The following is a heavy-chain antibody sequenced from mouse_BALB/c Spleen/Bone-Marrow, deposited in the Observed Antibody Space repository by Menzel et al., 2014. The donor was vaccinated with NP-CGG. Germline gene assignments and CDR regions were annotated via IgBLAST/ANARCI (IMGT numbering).Heavy chain of an antibody. J-gene: IGHJ3*01. V-gene: IGHV1-87*01. Sequence: QVQLQQSGAELARPEASVKLSCKASGYTFTSYWMQWVKQRPGQGLEWIGAIYPGDGDTRYTQKFKGKATLTADKSSSTAYMQLSSLASEDSAVYYCAKEGRGAYWGQGTLVTVSA. CDR3: AKEGRGAY. CDR1: GYTFTSYW. D-gene: IGHD3-3*01. CDR2: IYPGDGDT.